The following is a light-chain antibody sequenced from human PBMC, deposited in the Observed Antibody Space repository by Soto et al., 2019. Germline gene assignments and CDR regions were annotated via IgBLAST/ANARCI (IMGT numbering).Light chain of an antibody. CDR2: DVS. J-gene: IGLJ2*01. CDR3: SSYTSSSTVV. CDR1: SSDVGGYNY. V-gene: IGLV2-14*03. Sequence: QSALTQPASVSGSPGQSIAISCTGTSSDVGGYNYVSWYQQHPGKAPKLIIYDVSNRPSGVSNRLSGSKSGNTASLAISGPQAEVEDDYSCSSYTSSSTVVFGGGTKLTVL.